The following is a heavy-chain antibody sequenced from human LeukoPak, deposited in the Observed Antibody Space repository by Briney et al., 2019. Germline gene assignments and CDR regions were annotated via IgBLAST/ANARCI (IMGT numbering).Heavy chain of an antibody. V-gene: IGHV4-34*01. CDR3: ARGSMARRRFFH. CDR1: GGSFSGYY. J-gene: IGHJ4*02. CDR2: INHSGST. D-gene: IGHD6-6*01. Sequence: SETLSLTCAVYGGSFSGYYRSWIRQPPGKGLEWIGEINHSGSTNYNPSLKSRVTISVDTSKNQFSLKLSSVTAADTAVYYCARGSMARRRFFHWGQGTLVTVSS.